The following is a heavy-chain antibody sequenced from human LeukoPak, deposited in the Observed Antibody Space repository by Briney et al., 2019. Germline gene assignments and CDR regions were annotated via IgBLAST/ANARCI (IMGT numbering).Heavy chain of an antibody. CDR3: ARMVVDIVVVVAARRQSVPFDI. D-gene: IGHD2-15*01. CDR1: GGTFSSYA. J-gene: IGHJ3*02. V-gene: IGHV1-69*05. Sequence: SVKVSCKASGGTFSSYAISWVRQAPGQGLEWMGRIIPIFGTANYAQKFQGRVTITTDESTSTAYKELSSLRSEDTAVYYCARMVVDIVVVVAARRQSVPFDIWGQGTMVTVSS. CDR2: IIPIFGTA.